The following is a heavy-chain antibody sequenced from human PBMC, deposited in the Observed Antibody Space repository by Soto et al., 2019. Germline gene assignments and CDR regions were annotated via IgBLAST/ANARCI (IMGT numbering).Heavy chain of an antibody. V-gene: IGHV3-48*01. CDR1: GFTFSSYS. Sequence: EVQLVESGGGLVQPGGSLRLSCAASGFTFSSYSMNWVRQAPGKGLEWVSYISSSSSTIYYADSVKGRFTISRDNAKNTLYLQLNSLRAEDTAVYYCARDMDSSSWYAPPWDYYYGMDVWGQGTTVTVSS. D-gene: IGHD6-13*01. J-gene: IGHJ6*02. CDR3: ARDMDSSSWYAPPWDYYYGMDV. CDR2: ISSSSSTI.